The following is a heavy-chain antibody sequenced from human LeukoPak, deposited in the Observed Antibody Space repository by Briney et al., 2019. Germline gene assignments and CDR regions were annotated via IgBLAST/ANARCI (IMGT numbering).Heavy chain of an antibody. CDR3: ASGNNDESNSGSDFGGANP. Sequence: GGSLRLSCAASGFTFSSYWMSWVRQAPGKGLEWVANIKQDGSEKYYVDSVKGRFTISRDNAKNSLYLQMNSLRAEDTAVYYCASGNNDESNSGSDFGGANPWGQGTLVTVSS. D-gene: IGHD5-12*01. CDR2: IKQDGSEK. J-gene: IGHJ5*02. CDR1: GFTFSSYW. V-gene: IGHV3-7*01.